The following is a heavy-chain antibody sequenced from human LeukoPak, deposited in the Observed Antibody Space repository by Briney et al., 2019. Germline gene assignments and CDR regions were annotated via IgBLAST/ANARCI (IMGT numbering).Heavy chain of an antibody. CDR2: ISGDGGST. D-gene: IGHD4-17*01. CDR1: GFTFDDYA. J-gene: IGHJ4*02. Sequence: GGSLRLSCAASGFTFDDYAMHWVRQAPGKGLEWVSLISGDGGSTYYADSVKGRFTISRDNSKNSLYLQMNSLRTEDTALCYCAKALYGDYVGGDYWGQGTLVTVSS. V-gene: IGHV3-43*02. CDR3: AKALYGDYVGGDY.